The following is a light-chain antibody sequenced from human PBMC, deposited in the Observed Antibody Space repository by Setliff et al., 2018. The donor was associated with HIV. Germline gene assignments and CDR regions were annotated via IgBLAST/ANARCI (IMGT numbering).Light chain of an antibody. CDR1: RSNIGAAYD. CDR2: GNN. Sequence: QSALTQPPSVSGAPGQRVTISCTGSRSNIGAAYDVHWYQQLPGTAPKLLIYGNNNRPSGVPDRFSGSKSGYTASLTVSGLQAEDEADYYCTTYAGSVQGVVFGGGTKVTVL. J-gene: IGLJ2*01. CDR3: TTYAGSVQGVV. V-gene: IGLV1-40*01.